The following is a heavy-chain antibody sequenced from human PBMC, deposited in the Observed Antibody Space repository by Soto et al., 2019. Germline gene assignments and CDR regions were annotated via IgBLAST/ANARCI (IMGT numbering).Heavy chain of an antibody. CDR2: ISAYNGNT. D-gene: IGHD3-9*01. CDR1: GYTFTSYG. J-gene: IGHJ4*02. Sequence: QVQLVQSGAEVKKPGASVKVSCKASGYTFTSYGISWVRQAPGQGLEWMGWISAYNGNTNYAQKLQGRVTMTTDTSTSTAYMELRSLRADDTAGYYFARDERYYDILTGYYPDYWGQGTLVTVSS. V-gene: IGHV1-18*04. CDR3: ARDERYYDILTGYYPDY.